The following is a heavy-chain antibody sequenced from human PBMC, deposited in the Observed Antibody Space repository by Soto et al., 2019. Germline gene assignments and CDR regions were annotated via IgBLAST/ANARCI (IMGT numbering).Heavy chain of an antibody. J-gene: IGHJ3*01. Sequence: QLQLQESGPGLVKPSETLSLTCTVSGDSVSSGSYYWTWVRQPPGKGLEWIGYIYYDGATSYSPSLESRVTISMDTSKNQFSLKLTSVTAADTAVYYCARVLPGVAASYDAFDVWGRGTMVTVSS. CDR3: ARVLPGVAASYDAFDV. D-gene: IGHD2-21*01. CDR2: IYYDGAT. CDR1: GDSVSSGSYY. V-gene: IGHV4-61*01.